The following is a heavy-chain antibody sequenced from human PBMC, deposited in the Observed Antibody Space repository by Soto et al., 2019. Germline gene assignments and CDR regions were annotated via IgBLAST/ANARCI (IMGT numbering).Heavy chain of an antibody. D-gene: IGHD6-19*01. CDR2: IYWNDDK. J-gene: IGHJ6*02. V-gene: IGHV2-5*01. CDR3: ALHKSVAVAAADFGYYGMDV. CDR1: GFSLSTSGVG. Sequence: SGPTLVNPTQTLTLTCTFSGFSLSTSGVGAGWIRQPPGKALEWLALIYWNDDKRYSPSLKSRLTITKDTSKNQVVLTMTNMDPVDTATYYCALHKSVAVAAADFGYYGMDVWGQGTTVTVSS.